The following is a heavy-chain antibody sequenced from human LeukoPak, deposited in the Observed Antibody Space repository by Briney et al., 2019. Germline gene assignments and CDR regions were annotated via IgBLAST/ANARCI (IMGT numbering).Heavy chain of an antibody. D-gene: IGHD2-15*01. Sequence: SETLSLTCTVSGGSISSSSYYWGWIRQPPGKGLEWIGSIYYSGSTYYNPSLKSRVTISVDTSKNQFSLKLSSVTAADTAVYYCARPSSFLLATYFDYWGQGTLVNVSS. CDR1: GGSISSSSYY. V-gene: IGHV4-39*01. CDR2: IYYSGST. J-gene: IGHJ4*02. CDR3: ARPSSFLLATYFDY.